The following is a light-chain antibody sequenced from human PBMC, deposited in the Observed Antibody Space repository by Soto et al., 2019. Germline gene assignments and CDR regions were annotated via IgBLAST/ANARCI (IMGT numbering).Light chain of an antibody. CDR1: QSVSSNY. Sequence: ENLLTQSPGTLSVSPGEVVTLSCRASQSVSSNYLAWYQHKPGQAPRLLIYGASTRAIGVPDRFSGSGSGTNFTLTISRLEPEDFAVYYCQRYGSSLAFGQGTKVDIK. CDR3: QRYGSSLA. J-gene: IGKJ1*01. V-gene: IGKV3-20*01. CDR2: GAS.